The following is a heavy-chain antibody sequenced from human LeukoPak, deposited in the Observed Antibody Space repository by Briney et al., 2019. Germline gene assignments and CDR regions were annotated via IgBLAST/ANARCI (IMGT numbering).Heavy chain of an antibody. CDR3: ARVRLLDYVDY. J-gene: IGHJ4*02. CDR1: GGSISSGGYY. Sequence: TLSLTCTVSGGSISSGGYYWSWIRQHPGKGLEWIGYIYYSGSTYYNPSLKSRVTISVDTSKNQFSLKLSSVTAADTAVYYCARVRLLDYVDYWGQGTLVTVSS. V-gene: IGHV4-31*03. CDR2: IYYSGST.